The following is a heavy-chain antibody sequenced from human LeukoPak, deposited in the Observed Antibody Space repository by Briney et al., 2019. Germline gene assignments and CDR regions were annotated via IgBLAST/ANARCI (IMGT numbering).Heavy chain of an antibody. CDR2: IKSDGGTT. Sequence: PGGSLRLSCGASGFTFGTYWMRWVRQAPGKGLVWVSGIKSDGGTTTYADSVKGRFTISRDNAKNSLYLQMNSLRAEDTAVYYCARVYRHTYYYYYYYMDVWGKGTTVTISS. CDR1: GFTFGTYW. CDR3: ARVYRHTYYYYYYYMDV. D-gene: IGHD1-26*01. V-gene: IGHV3-74*01. J-gene: IGHJ6*03.